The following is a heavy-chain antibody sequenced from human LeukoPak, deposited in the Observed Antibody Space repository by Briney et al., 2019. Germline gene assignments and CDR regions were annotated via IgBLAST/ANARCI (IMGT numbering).Heavy chain of an antibody. CDR1: GYTFTSYD. CDR2: MNPNSGST. V-gene: IGHV1-8*01. CDR3: ARVMSNSGPTFDY. D-gene: IGHD1-26*01. J-gene: IGHJ4*02. Sequence: ASVNVSCKASGYTFTSYDINWVRHAPGQGLEWMGWMNPNSGSTSYAQTFQGRATMTRDMSTSTVYMELSSLRSEDTAVYYCARVMSNSGPTFDYWGQGTLVTVSS.